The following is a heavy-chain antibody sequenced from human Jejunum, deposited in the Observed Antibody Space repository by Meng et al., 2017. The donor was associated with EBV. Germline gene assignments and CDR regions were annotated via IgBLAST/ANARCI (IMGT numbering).Heavy chain of an antibody. V-gene: IGHV3-23*01. Sequence: VLLLEFGVGWAQPGGSLGLSGAASGFTFSSYAMTWVRQAPGKGLEWVSAISGSGGSTYYADSVKGRFTISRDNSKNTLYLQMNSLRAEDTAVYYCAKDKPEQQPNYYFDYWGQGTLVTVSS. J-gene: IGHJ4*02. CDR2: ISGSGGST. D-gene: IGHD6-13*01. CDR3: AKDKPEQQPNYYFDY. CDR1: GFTFSSYA.